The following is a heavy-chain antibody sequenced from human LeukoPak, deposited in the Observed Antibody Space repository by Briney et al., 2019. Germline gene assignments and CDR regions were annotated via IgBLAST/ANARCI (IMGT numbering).Heavy chain of an antibody. Sequence: GGSLRLSCAASGFTFRSYAAHWVRQAPGKGLDGVAVISNVGSLKYYAVSVKGRFTISRDNSENTLFLQMNSLRAEDTAVYYCAKDAPGGSLYGEHWGQGTLVTVSS. CDR1: GFTFRSYA. D-gene: IGHD6-13*01. J-gene: IGHJ4*02. CDR2: ISNVGSLK. V-gene: IGHV3-30*04. CDR3: AKDAPGGSLYGEH.